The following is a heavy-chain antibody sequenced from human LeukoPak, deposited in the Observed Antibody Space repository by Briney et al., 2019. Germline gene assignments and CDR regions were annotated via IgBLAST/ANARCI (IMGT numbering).Heavy chain of an antibody. J-gene: IGHJ4*02. V-gene: IGHV3-30*02. D-gene: IGHD1-14*01. CDR3: ARRMSSFSPIKSTDPWRYRSAATGLDS. CDR2: IRSDSSNK. CDR1: GLSSINYD. Sequence: GGSLRLSCVASGLSSINYDIHWVRQGPGKGLEWVAFIRSDSSNKNFAESVKGRFTISRDNSKNTVYLQMSRLRPEDTAVYYCARRMSSFSPIKSTDPWRYRSAATGLDSWGPGILVTVSS.